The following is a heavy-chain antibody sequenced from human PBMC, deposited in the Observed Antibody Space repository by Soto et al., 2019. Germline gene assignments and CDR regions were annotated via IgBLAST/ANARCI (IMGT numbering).Heavy chain of an antibody. V-gene: IGHV3-23*01. Sequence: EVQLLQSGGGLVQPGGSLRLSCASSGFSFSSYAMSWVRQAPGKGLEWVSGIGASGGSTYYTDSVKGRFTIARDSSKNTVYLQMNILRAKDTAVYFCAKDLGFSAPTAFDYWGLGTQVTVSS. CDR1: GFSFSSYA. D-gene: IGHD3-10*01. CDR3: AKDLGFSAPTAFDY. J-gene: IGHJ4*02. CDR2: IGASGGST.